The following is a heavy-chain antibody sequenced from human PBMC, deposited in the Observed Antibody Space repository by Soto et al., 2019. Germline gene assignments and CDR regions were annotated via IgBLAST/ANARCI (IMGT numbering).Heavy chain of an antibody. Sequence: SVTLSLTCTLAPSSISSSTYYWGWIRQPPGKGLEWIGSIYYSGSTYYNPSLKSRVSFSVDKPNNQFSLKLTSVTAADTAVYYCARVIAAAIDYWGQGVLVT. J-gene: IGHJ4*02. CDR2: IYYSGST. D-gene: IGHD6-13*01. CDR1: PSSISSSTYY. V-gene: IGHV4-39*07. CDR3: ARVIAAAIDY.